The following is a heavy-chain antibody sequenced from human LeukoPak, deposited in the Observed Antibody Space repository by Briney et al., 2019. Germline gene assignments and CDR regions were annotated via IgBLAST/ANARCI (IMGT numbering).Heavy chain of an antibody. CDR1: GLTFDDYA. Sequence: GGSLRLSCAASGLTFDDYAMHWVRQAPGKGLEWVSGISWNSGSIGYADSVKGRFTISRDNAKNSLYLQMNSLRAEDMALYYCAKAGVRDSSGWYYFDYWGQGTLVTVSS. V-gene: IGHV3-9*03. J-gene: IGHJ4*02. CDR2: ISWNSGSI. D-gene: IGHD6-19*01. CDR3: AKAGVRDSSGWYYFDY.